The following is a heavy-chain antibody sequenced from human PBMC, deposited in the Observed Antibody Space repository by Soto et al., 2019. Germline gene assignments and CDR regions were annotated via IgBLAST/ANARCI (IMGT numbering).Heavy chain of an antibody. CDR1: GITFTDYG. CDR3: AKDNWGYSY. D-gene: IGHD7-27*01. J-gene: IGHJ4*02. CDR2: ISSSGPYT. V-gene: IGHV3-21*06. Sequence: GGSLRLSCAASGITFTDYGFNWVRQASGKGLEWVSSISSSGPYTSYADSVKGRFTLSRDNAKNSLSLHMNNLRAEDTAVYYCAKDNWGYSYWGQGTLVTVSS.